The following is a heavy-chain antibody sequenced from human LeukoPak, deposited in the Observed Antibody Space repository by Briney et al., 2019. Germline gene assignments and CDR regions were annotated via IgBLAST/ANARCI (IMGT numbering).Heavy chain of an antibody. D-gene: IGHD5-18*01. CDR3: ARAQYSYGQDY. CDR2: INHSGST. CDR1: GGSFSGYY. V-gene: IGHV4-34*01. J-gene: IGHJ4*02. Sequence: SETLSLTCAVYGGSFSGYYWSWIRQPPGKGLEWIGEINHSGSTNYNPSLKSRVTISVDTSKNQFSLKLSSVTAADTAVYYCARAQYSYGQDYWGQGTLATVSS.